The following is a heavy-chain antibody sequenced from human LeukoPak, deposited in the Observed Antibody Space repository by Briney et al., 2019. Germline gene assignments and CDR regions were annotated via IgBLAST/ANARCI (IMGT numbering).Heavy chain of an antibody. CDR2: INTNTGIP. J-gene: IGHJ4*02. V-gene: IGHV7-4-1*02. Sequence: GSSVKVSCKASGGTFSSYAISWVRQAPGQGLEWMGWINTNTGIPTYAQGFTGRFVFSLDTSVSTAYLQISSLKAEDTAVYYCARDWGGWNQAYWGQGTLVTVSS. D-gene: IGHD1-1*01. CDR1: GGTFSSYA. CDR3: ARDWGGWNQAY.